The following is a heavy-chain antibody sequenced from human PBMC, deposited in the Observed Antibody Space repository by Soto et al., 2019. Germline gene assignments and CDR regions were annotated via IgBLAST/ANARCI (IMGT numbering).Heavy chain of an antibody. V-gene: IGHV4-39*01. J-gene: IGHJ4*02. CDR2: IYYSGST. D-gene: IGHD1-20*01. CDR1: GVSISSSSYY. Sequence: SETLSLTCTVSGVSISSSSYYWGWIRQPPGKGLEWIGSIYYSGSTYYNPSLKSRVTISVDTSKNQFSLKLSSVTAADTAVYYCRIEGNNLDYWGQGTLVTVSS. CDR3: RIEGNNLDY.